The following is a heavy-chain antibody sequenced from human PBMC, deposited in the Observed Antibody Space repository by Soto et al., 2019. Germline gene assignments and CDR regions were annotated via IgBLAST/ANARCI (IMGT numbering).Heavy chain of an antibody. CDR2: ISSSSSYI. Sequence: EVQLVESGGGLVKPGGSLRLSCAASGFTFSSYSMNWVRQAPGKGLEWVSSISSSSSYIYYADSVKGRFTISRDNAKNSLHRQMHSLRAESTAMYYCARMGSQRYYYYDMDVWGQGTTVTVSS. CDR1: GFTFSSYS. D-gene: IGHD6-25*01. V-gene: IGHV3-21*03. CDR3: ARMGSQRYYYYDMDV. J-gene: IGHJ6*02.